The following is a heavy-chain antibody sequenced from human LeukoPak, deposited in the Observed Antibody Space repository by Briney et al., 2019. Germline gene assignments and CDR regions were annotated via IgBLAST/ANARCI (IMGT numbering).Heavy chain of an antibody. V-gene: IGHV4-4*07. Sequence: SETLSLTCTVSGGSISSYYWGWMRQPAGKGLEWIGRIYSSGTTNYNPSLKSRVTMSVDTSKNQFSLKLSSVTAADTAVYFCARAGSRFLDHSTWGQGTLVTVSS. J-gene: IGHJ5*02. CDR2: IYSSGTT. CDR1: GGSISSYY. D-gene: IGHD3/OR15-3a*01. CDR3: ARAGSRFLDHST.